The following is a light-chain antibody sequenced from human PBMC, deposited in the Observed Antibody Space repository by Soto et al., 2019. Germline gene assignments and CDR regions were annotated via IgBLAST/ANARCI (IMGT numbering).Light chain of an antibody. Sequence: DIQMTQSPSAVSAPVGDRVTITCRASQVVGSWLAWYQQKPGKAPKLLIFAASSLQSGVPSRVSGSGSGTDFTLTISSLQPADVASCYCQQANSFPWTFGQGTKVEIK. CDR1: QVVGSW. CDR2: AAS. CDR3: QQANSFPWT. V-gene: IGKV1-12*01. J-gene: IGKJ1*01.